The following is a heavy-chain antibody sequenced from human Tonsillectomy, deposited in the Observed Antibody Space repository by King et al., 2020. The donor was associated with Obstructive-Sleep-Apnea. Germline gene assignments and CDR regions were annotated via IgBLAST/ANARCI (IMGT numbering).Heavy chain of an antibody. D-gene: IGHD3-10*01. V-gene: IGHV3-23*04. CDR2: IGGSGGST. CDR3: AKATLFYYGSGSPAAFDH. CDR1: GFTFSNFA. J-gene: IGHJ4*02. Sequence: VQLVESGGGLVQPGGSLRLSCAASGFTFSNFAMSWVRQAPGKGLEWVSGIGGSGGSTDYTDSVKGRFTISRDSSRNTLYLQMNSLRGDDTAVYYCAKATLFYYGSGSPAAFDHWGQGTLVTVSS.